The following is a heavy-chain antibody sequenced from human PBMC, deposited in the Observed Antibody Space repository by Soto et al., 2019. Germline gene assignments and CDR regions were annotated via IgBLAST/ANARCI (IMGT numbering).Heavy chain of an antibody. CDR2: INHSGST. V-gene: IGHV4-34*01. CDR1: GGSFSGYY. CDR3: ARGHPDSISWSRYSFAGMDV. Sequence: SETLSLTCAVYGGSFSGYYWSWIRQPPGKGLKWIGEINHSGSTNYNPARSGRVTISLDTAKDQYALELSSVTAAKTAVYYSARGHPDSISWSRYSFAGMDVCGHGTAVTVSS. J-gene: IGHJ6*02. D-gene: IGHD6-13*01.